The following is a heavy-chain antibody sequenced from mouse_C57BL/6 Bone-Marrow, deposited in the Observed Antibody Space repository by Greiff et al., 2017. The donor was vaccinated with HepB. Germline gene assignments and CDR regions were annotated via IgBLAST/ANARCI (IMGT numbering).Heavy chain of an antibody. D-gene: IGHD2-4*01. CDR2: ISNGGGST. CDR1: GFTFSDYY. V-gene: IGHV5-12*01. Sequence: DVKLVESGGDLVQPGGSLKLSCAATGFTFSDYYMEWVHQTPEKRLEWVAYISNGGGSTYYPDTVKGRFTISRENATNTLYLQMSRLKSEDTAMYYCARNYDYDLAMDYWGQGTSVTVSS. J-gene: IGHJ4*01. CDR3: ARNYDYDLAMDY.